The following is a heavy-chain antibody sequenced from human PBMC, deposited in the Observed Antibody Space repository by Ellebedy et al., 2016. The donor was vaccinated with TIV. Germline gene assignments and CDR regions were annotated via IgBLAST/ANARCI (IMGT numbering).Heavy chain of an antibody. CDR2: INNDGTAT. Sequence: GESLKISCAASGFSFSWYWMHWVRQAPGKGLVWVSRINNDGTATTNADSVKGRFTISRDNTKNTLYLQMNSLRAEDTGVYYCARRSSGYCVGVKCTTDFDYWGQGTLVTVSS. CDR1: GFSFSWYW. CDR3: ARRSSGYCVGVKCTTDFDY. J-gene: IGHJ4*02. V-gene: IGHV3-74*01. D-gene: IGHD2-2*03.